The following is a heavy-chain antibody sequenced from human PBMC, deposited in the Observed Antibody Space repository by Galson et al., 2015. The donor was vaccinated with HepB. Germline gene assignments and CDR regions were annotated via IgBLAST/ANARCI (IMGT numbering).Heavy chain of an antibody. CDR1: GFTVSSYY. CDR2: IYYSGST. V-gene: IGHV4-39*02. J-gene: IGHJ4*02. D-gene: IGHD5-12*01. Sequence: LRLSCAASGFTVSSYYMTWVRQPPGKGPEWIGSIYYSGSTYYNPSLKSRVTISVDTSKNQFSLKLSSVTAADTAVYYCARDTWIKDSFDYWGQGTLVTVSS. CDR3: ARDTWIKDSFDY.